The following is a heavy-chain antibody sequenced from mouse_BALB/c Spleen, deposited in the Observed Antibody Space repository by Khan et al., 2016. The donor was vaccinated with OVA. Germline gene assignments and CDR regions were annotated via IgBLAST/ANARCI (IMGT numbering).Heavy chain of an antibody. D-gene: IGHD1-2*01. CDR3: SRRNYFGYTFAY. J-gene: IGHJ3*01. CDR2: ISPGSGDT. CDR1: GYTFTDYY. Sequence: QVQLQQSGAELARPGASVKLSCKASGYTFTDYYINWVKQRTGQGLEWIGEISPGSGDTYYNEKFKGKATMTADKSSSTAYMQLSSLTSEAFAVDYCSRRNYFGYTFAYWGQGTLVTVSA. V-gene: IGHV1-77*01.